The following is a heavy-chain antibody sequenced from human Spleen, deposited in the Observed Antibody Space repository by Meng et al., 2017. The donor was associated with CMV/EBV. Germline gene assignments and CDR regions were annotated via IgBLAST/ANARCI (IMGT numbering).Heavy chain of an antibody. Sequence: QLHLQGSGPGLWKPSETLSLTCTVSGGSISSSSSYWCWIRQPPGTGLEWIGSIYYSASTYYNPSLKSRVTISVDTSKNQFSLKLSSVTAADTAVYYCARGGDGYNFWSLCYFDYWGQGTLVTVSS. J-gene: IGHJ4*02. CDR2: IYYSAST. CDR3: ARGGDGYNFWSLCYFDY. D-gene: IGHD5-24*01. CDR1: GGSISSSSSY. V-gene: IGHV4-39*07.